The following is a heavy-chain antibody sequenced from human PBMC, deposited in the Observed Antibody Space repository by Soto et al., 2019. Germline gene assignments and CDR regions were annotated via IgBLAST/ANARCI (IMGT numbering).Heavy chain of an antibody. CDR2: ISSSGSTI. Sequence: PGGSLRLSCAASGFTFSSYDMNWVRQAPGKGLEWVSYISSSGSTIYYADSVKGRFTISSYNAKNSLYLHMNSLSAEGTGGYCFAKLDYSWQSWGQETLVTVS. D-gene: IGHD2-15*01. CDR3: AKLDYSWQS. V-gene: IGHV3-48*03. CDR1: GFTFSSYD. J-gene: IGHJ5*02.